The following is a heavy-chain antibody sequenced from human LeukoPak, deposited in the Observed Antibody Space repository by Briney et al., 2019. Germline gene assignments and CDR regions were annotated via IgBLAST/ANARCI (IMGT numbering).Heavy chain of an antibody. V-gene: IGHV3-23*01. CDR3: AQWSRYFDY. CDR1: GFTFSSYA. D-gene: IGHD1-26*01. J-gene: IGHJ4*02. Sequence: GGSLRLSCAVSGFTFSSYAMSWVRQAPGKGLEWVSAISGSGDSTYYADSVKGHFIISRDNSKNTLYLQMNSLRAEDTALYFCAQWSRYFDYWGQGTLVTASS. CDR2: ISGSGDST.